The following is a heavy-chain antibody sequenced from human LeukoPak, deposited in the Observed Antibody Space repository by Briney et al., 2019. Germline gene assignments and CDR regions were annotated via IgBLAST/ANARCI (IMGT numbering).Heavy chain of an antibody. CDR2: IYSGGST. J-gene: IGHJ6*03. Sequence: GGSLRLSCAASGFTVSFNYMSWVRQAPGKGLEWISVIYSGGSTYYADSVKGRFTISRDDSKNTLYLQMDSLRAEDTAIYYCARAQWRTYSYYYMDVWGKGTTVTVSS. V-gene: IGHV3-53*01. CDR3: ARAQWRTYSYYYMDV. D-gene: IGHD6-19*01. CDR1: GFTVSFNY.